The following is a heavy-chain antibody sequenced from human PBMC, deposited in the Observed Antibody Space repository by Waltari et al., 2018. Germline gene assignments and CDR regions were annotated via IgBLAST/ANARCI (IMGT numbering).Heavy chain of an antibody. CDR1: GGSISSSY. V-gene: IGHV4-59*01. Sequence: QVQLQESGPGLVKPSETLSLTCPVSGGSISSSYWSWIRKPPGKGLEWIGYIYYSGSTNYNPSLKSRVTISVDTSKNQFSLKLSSVTAADTAVYYCARFLPDRGYNYGYNYWGQGTLVTVSS. CDR3: ARFLPDRGYNYGYNY. D-gene: IGHD5-18*01. J-gene: IGHJ4*02. CDR2: IYYSGST.